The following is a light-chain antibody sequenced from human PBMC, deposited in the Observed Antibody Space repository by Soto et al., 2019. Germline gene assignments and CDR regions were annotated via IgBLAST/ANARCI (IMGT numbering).Light chain of an antibody. V-gene: IGKV1-12*01. CDR3: QHTKTNNLPIT. CDR1: QVISNW. CDR2: SAS. J-gene: IGKJ5*01. Sequence: DIQMTQSPSSLSASVGDRFTITCRASQVISNWLAWYQQKPGAAPKLLIYSASNLQSGVPSRFSGSGFGTDFTLTISSLQPEDFATYYCQHTKTNNLPITFGQGTRLEI.